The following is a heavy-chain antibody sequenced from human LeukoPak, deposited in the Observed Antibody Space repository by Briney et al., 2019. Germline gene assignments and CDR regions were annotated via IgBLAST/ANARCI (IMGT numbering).Heavy chain of an antibody. CDR1: GYTFTSYA. J-gene: IGHJ4*02. D-gene: IGHD3-22*01. V-gene: IGHV1-3*01. CDR3: ARGITMIVVALFDY. Sequence: ASVKVSCKASGYTFTSYAMHWVRQAPGQRLEWMGWINAGNGNTKYSQKFQGRVTITRDTSASTAYMELSSLRSEDTAVYYCARGITMIVVALFDYWGQGTLVTVSS. CDR2: INAGNGNT.